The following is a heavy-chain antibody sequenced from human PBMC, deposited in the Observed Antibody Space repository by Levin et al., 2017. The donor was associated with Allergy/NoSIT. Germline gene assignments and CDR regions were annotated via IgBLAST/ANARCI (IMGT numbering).Heavy chain of an antibody. V-gene: IGHV3-73*01. D-gene: IGHD3-22*01. CDR1: GFTFSGSA. Sequence: GGSLRLSCAASGFTFSGSAMHWVRQASGKGLEWVGRIRSKATNYATAYAASVNGRFTISRDDSKNTAYLQMNSLKTEDTAVYYCTRSNYDSSGSASDYWGQGTLVTVSS. CDR2: IRSKATNYAT. J-gene: IGHJ4*02. CDR3: TRSNYDSSGSASDY.